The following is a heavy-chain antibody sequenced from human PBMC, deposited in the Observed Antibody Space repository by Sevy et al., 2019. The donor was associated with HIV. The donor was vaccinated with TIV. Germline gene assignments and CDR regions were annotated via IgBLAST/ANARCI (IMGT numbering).Heavy chain of an antibody. CDR2: ISSSSSSI. V-gene: IGHV3-48*01. CDR3: ARDEQTYGDYDYFDY. Sequence: GGSLRLSCTASGFTFTTYTMNWVRQAPGKGLEWVAYISSSSSSIFYADSVKGRFTISRDNAKNSLYLQMNDLRAEDTAVYYFARDEQTYGDYDYFDYWGQGTLVTVSS. CDR1: GFTFTTYT. J-gene: IGHJ4*02. D-gene: IGHD4-17*01.